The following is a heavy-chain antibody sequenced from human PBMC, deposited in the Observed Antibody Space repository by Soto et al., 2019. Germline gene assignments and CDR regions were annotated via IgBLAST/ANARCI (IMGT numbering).Heavy chain of an antibody. D-gene: IGHD6-6*01. J-gene: IGHJ5*02. Sequence: PGGSLRLSCAASGFTFRSYAISWVRQAPGKGLEWLSAISGSGASTYYADSVKGRFTIFRDNSKNTLYLQMNSLRAEDTAVYYCAKLGAARPNWFDPWGQGTLVTVSS. CDR1: GFTFRSYA. V-gene: IGHV3-23*01. CDR3: AKLGAARPNWFDP. CDR2: ISGSGAST.